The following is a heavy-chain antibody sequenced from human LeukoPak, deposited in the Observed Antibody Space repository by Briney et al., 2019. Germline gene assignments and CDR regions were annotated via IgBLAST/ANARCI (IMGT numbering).Heavy chain of an antibody. CDR3: ARPQTSSSSPAALGY. V-gene: IGHV3-7*03. J-gene: IGHJ4*02. CDR2: IRQDGGEM. Sequence: GGSLRLSCAISGFTFSSYWMSWVRQAPGKGLEWVAIIRQDGGEMYPADSVKGRFTISRDNAKSSLYLQMNSLRAEDTAVYFCARPQTSSSSPAALGYWGPGLLVTVSS. D-gene: IGHD6-6*01. CDR1: GFTFSSYW.